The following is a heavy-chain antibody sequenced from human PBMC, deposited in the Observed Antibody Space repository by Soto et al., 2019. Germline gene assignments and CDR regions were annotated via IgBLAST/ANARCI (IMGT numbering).Heavy chain of an antibody. CDR2: ISYDGSNK. D-gene: IGHD1-7*01. CDR3: ARDRLRYNWNYFPYYYYGMDV. Sequence: GVSLRLSCAASGFTFSSYAMHWVRQAPGKGLEWVAVISYDGSNKYYADSVKGRFTISRDNSKNTLYLQMNSLRAEDTAVYYCARDRLRYNWNYFPYYYYGMDVWGQGTTVTVSS. V-gene: IGHV3-30-3*01. CDR1: GFTFSSYA. J-gene: IGHJ6*02.